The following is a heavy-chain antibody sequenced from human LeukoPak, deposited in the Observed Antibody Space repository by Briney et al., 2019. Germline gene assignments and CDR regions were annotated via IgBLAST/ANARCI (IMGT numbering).Heavy chain of an antibody. CDR1: GGSFSGYY. CDR3: ARGEKGPIVAAGKKTNWFDP. Sequence: PSETLSLTCAVYGGSFSGYYWSWIRQPPGKGLEWIGEINHSGSTNYNPSLKSRVTISVDTSKNQFSLKLSSVTAADTAVYYCARGEKGPIVAAGKKTNWFDPWGQGTLVTVSS. CDR2: INHSGST. V-gene: IGHV4-34*01. J-gene: IGHJ5*02. D-gene: IGHD6-13*01.